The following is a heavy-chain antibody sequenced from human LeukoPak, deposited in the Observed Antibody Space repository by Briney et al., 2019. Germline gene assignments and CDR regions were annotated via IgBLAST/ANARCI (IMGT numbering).Heavy chain of an antibody. V-gene: IGHV3-48*03. J-gene: IGHJ4*02. CDR2: INNDGTSI. CDR3: ARDLPGRDDFDC. D-gene: IGHD3-10*01. CDR1: GFTFSTCD. Sequence: PGGSLRLSCATSGFTFSTCDMNWVRQAPGKGLEWISYINNDGTSIPYADSVEGRFTISRDNVKESLYLQMDSLRAEDTAVYYCARDLPGRDDFDCWGQGSLVTVSS.